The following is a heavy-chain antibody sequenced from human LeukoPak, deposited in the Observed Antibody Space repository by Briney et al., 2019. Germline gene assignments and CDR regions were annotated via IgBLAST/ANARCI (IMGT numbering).Heavy chain of an antibody. CDR2: INPNSGGT. J-gene: IGHJ3*02. CDR1: GYTFTGYY. CDR3: ASGYSYGPKDAFDI. D-gene: IGHD5-18*01. Sequence: ASVKVSCKASGYTFTGYYMHWVRQAPGQGLEWMGWINPNSGGTNYAQKFQGRVTMTRDTSISTVYMELSRLRPDDTAVYYCASGYSYGPKDAFDIWGQGTMVTVSS. V-gene: IGHV1-2*02.